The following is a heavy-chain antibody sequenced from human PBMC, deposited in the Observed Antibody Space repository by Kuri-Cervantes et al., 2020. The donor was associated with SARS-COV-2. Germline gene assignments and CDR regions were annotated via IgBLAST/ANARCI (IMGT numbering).Heavy chain of an antibody. CDR2: VNHRGST. CDR3: ARAYGFLRYIYYMGV. V-gene: IGHV4-61*08. D-gene: IGHD4-17*01. CDR1: GGSISSGDYY. Sequence: ESLKISCTVSGGSISSGDYYWSWIRQPPGKGLEWIGEVNHRGSTNYTPSLKSRVTISVDTSSKQFSLHLGSVTAADTAVYYCARAYGFLRYIYYMGVWGRGTTVTVSS. J-gene: IGHJ6*03.